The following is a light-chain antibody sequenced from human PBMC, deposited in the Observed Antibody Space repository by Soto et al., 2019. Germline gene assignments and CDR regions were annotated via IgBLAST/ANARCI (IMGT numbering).Light chain of an antibody. J-gene: IGKJ4*02. Sequence: DIQMTQSPSSLSASVGDRVTITCRANEGIGNYVAWYQQKAGKVPEVLIYAASTLQSGVPSRFSGSGSGTHFTLTITSLQPEDVATYYCKRYNSFPQAFGGGTKVEIK. CDR1: EGIGNY. V-gene: IGKV1-27*01. CDR3: KRYNSFPQA. CDR2: AAS.